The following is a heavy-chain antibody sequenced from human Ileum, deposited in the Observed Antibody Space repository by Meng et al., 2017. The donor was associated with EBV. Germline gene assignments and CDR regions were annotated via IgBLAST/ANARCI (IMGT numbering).Heavy chain of an antibody. CDR1: GDSISSDIW. CDR2: VYHRGDT. V-gene: IGHV4-4*02. Sequence: AQLQGSGPGLVKPSGTLSLTCTVSGDSISSDIWWSWVRQPPGKGLEWIGEVYHRGDTNYNPSLKSRVDISVDKSKNQFYLSLFSVTAADTAVYYCGRDQGRELINHWGQGTLVTVSS. CDR3: GRDQGRELINH. J-gene: IGHJ4*02. D-gene: IGHD1-7*01.